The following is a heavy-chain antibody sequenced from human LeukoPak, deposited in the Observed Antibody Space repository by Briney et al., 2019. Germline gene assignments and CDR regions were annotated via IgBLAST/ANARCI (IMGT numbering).Heavy chain of an antibody. Sequence: ASVKVSFKTSGYSFTGYYIHWVRQAPGEGLEWMGWINPNNGGTNYARQFHGRVTMTRDTSISTAYVELSSLTSDDTAVYYCARGFCSAGDCFEIDYWGQGTLVTVSS. J-gene: IGHJ4*02. CDR3: ARGFCSAGDCFEIDY. V-gene: IGHV1-2*02. CDR1: GYSFTGYY. CDR2: INPNNGGT. D-gene: IGHD2-15*01.